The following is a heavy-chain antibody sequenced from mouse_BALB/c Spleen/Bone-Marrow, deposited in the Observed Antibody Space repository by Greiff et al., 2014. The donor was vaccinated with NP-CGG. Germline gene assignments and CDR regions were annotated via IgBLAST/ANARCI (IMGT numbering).Heavy chain of an antibody. J-gene: IGHJ4*01. CDR1: GFNIKDTY. Sequence: EVQLQESGAELVKPGASVKLSCTASGFNIKDTYMHWVKQRPEQGLEWIGRIDPANGNTKYDPKFQGKATITADTSSNTAYLQLSSLTSEATAVYYCARNCYYVYYYALDYWGQGTSVTVSS. D-gene: IGHD1-1*01. CDR3: ARNCYYVYYYALDY. CDR2: IDPANGNT. V-gene: IGHV14-3*02.